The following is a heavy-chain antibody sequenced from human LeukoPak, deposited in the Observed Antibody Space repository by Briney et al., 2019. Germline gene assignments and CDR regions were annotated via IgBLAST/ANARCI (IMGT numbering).Heavy chain of an antibody. Sequence: GGSLRLSCAASGFSFSNYGMHWVRQAPGKGLEWVAFIRNDGTSKYYVDFVKGRLSISRDNSRNTLYLQINSLRDDDTAVYYCAKAGYTYGSGWFDPWGQGTLVIVSS. J-gene: IGHJ5*02. CDR1: GFSFSNYG. CDR3: AKAGYTYGSGWFDP. D-gene: IGHD5-18*01. CDR2: IRNDGTSK. V-gene: IGHV3-30*02.